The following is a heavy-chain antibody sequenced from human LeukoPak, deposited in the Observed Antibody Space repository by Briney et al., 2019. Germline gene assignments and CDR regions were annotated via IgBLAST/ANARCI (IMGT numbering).Heavy chain of an antibody. D-gene: IGHD6-19*01. Sequence: SETLSLTCTVSGGPISSSSYYWGWIRQPPGKGLEWIGSIYYSGSTYYNPSLKSRVTISVDTSKNQFSLKLSSVTAADTAVYYCQTLSAVAGTNFDYWGQGTLVTVSS. CDR3: QTLSAVAGTNFDY. CDR2: IYYSGST. J-gene: IGHJ4*02. CDR1: GGPISSSSYY. V-gene: IGHV4-39*01.